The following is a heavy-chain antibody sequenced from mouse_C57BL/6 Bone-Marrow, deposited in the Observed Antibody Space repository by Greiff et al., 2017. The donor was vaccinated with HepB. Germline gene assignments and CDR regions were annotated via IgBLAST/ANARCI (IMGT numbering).Heavy chain of an antibody. CDR2: INPNNGGT. J-gene: IGHJ1*03. CDR3: ARSGYDYDAWYFDV. CDR1: GYTFTDYY. Sequence: EVKLQQSGPELVKPGASVKISCKASGYTFTDYYMNWVKQSHGKSLEWIGDINPNNGGTSYNQKFKGKATLTVDKSSSTAYMELRSLTSEDSAVYYCARSGYDYDAWYFDVWGTGTTVTVSS. D-gene: IGHD2-4*01. V-gene: IGHV1-26*01.